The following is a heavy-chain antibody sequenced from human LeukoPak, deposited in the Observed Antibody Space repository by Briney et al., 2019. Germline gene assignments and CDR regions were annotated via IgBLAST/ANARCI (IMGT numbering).Heavy chain of an antibody. CDR1: GYTFTGYY. V-gene: IGHV1-2*02. J-gene: IGHJ4*02. CDR2: INPNSGGT. D-gene: IGHD6-13*01. CDR3: ARERSGYSSSWYLGD. Sequence: ASVKVSCKASGYTFTGYYMHWVRQAPGQGLEWMGWINPNSGGTNYAQKFQGRVTMTRDTSTSTVYMELSSLRSEDTAVYYCARERSGYSSSWYLGDWGQGTLVTVSS.